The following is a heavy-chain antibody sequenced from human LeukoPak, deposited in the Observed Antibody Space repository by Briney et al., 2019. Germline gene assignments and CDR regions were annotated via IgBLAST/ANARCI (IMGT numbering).Heavy chain of an antibody. D-gene: IGHD4-17*01. CDR3: ARSPTETTRVVDS. CDR1: GFTFSSYA. CDR2: IRQDGSEK. V-gene: IGHV3-7*01. J-gene: IGHJ4*02. Sequence: GRSLRLSCAASGFTFSSYAMDWVRQAPGKGLEWVANIRQDGSEKNYVDSVKGRFTISRDNAKNSLFLQINSLRAEDTAVYYCARSPTETTRVVDSWGQGTLVTVSS.